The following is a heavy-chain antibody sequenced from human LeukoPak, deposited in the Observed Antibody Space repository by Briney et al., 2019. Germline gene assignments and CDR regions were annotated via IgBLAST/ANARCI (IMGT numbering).Heavy chain of an antibody. D-gene: IGHD2-2*01. V-gene: IGHV3-48*02. CDR2: ISSSSSTI. CDR1: GFAFSNYS. J-gene: IGHJ3*02. CDR3: ARGIVPAAVRDRGAFDI. Sequence: PGGSLRLSCAASGFAFSNYSLNWVRQAPGKGLEWVSYISSSSSTIYYADSLKGRFTTSRDNAKNSLYLQMNSLRDEDTAVYYCARGIVPAAVRDRGAFDIWGQGTMVTVSS.